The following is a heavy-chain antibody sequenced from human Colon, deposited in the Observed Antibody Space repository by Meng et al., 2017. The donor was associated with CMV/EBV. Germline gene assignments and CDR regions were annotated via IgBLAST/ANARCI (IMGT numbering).Heavy chain of an antibody. V-gene: IGHV4-31*03. D-gene: IGHD5-18*01. CDR2: IYYSGST. CDR1: GGSISGGGYY. J-gene: IGHJ4*02. CDR3: ASRGYSYGYRY. Sequence: LRLSCTVSGGSISGGGYYWSWIRQHPGKGLEWIGYIYYSGSTYYNPSLKSRVTISVDTSKNQFSLKLSSVTAADTAVYYCASRGYSYGYRYWGQGTLVTVSS.